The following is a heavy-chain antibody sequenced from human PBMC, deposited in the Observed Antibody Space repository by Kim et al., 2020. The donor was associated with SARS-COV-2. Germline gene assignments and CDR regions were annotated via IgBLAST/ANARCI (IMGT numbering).Heavy chain of an antibody. Sequence: AAPVKGRFTNSRDDSKNTLYLQMNSLKTEDTAVYYCTTVRLLWFGELGDYWGQGTLVTVSS. V-gene: IGHV3-15*01. J-gene: IGHJ4*02. D-gene: IGHD3-10*01. CDR3: TTVRLLWFGELGDY.